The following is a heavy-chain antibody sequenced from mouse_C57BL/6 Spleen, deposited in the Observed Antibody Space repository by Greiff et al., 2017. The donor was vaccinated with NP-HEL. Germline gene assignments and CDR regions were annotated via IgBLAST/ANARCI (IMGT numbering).Heavy chain of an antibody. V-gene: IGHV1-82*01. CDR1: GYAFSSSW. J-gene: IGHJ4*01. D-gene: IGHD1-1*02. CDR3: ARRNYGGPYY. Sequence: VQLQQSGPEVVKPGASVKISCKASGYAFSSSWMNWVKQRPGKGLEWIGRIYPGDGDTNYTGQFQGKATLTADTSSSTAYMHLSSLTSEDSAVYFCARRNYGGPYYWGQGTTVTAAS. CDR2: IYPGDGDT.